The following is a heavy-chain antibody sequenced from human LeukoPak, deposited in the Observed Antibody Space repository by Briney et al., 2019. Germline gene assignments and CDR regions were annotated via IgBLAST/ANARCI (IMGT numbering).Heavy chain of an antibody. CDR3: AIVMRRAGYGMDV. D-gene: IGHD2-8*01. CDR1: GFTFSSYA. V-gene: IGHV3-30-3*01. Sequence: GGSLRLSCAASGFTFSSYAMHWVRQAPGKGLEWVAVISYDGSNKYYADSVKGRFTISRDNSKNTLYLQMNSLRAEDTAVYYCAIVMRRAGYGMDVWGQGTTVTVSS. J-gene: IGHJ6*02. CDR2: ISYDGSNK.